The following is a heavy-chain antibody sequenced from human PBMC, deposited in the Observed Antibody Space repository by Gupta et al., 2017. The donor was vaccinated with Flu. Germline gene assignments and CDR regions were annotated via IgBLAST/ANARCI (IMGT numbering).Heavy chain of an antibody. D-gene: IGHD6-13*01. CDR2: IYYSGSA. Sequence: GWSRQPPGKGLDWIGSIYYSGSAYYNPSLKSRVTISVDTSKNQFSLKINSVTATDTAVYYCARLGYTSSWVDSWGQGTLVTVSS. V-gene: IGHV4-39*01. J-gene: IGHJ4*02. CDR3: ARLGYTSSWVDS.